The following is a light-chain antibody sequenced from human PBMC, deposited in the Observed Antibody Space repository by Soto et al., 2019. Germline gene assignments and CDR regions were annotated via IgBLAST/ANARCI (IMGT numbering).Light chain of an antibody. CDR3: SSYTSSSTLV. CDR2: EVS. J-gene: IGLJ2*01. CDR1: NSDIGTYNF. Sequence: QSALTQPASVSGSPGQSITISCTGTNSDIGTYNFVSWYQRPPGKAPKLLIYEVSNRPSGVSNRFSGSKSGNTASLTISGLQAEDEADYYCSSYTSSSTLVFGGGTKLTVL. V-gene: IGLV2-14*01.